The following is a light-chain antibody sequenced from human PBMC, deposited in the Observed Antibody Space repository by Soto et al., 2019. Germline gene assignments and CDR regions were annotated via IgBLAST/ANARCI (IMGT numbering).Light chain of an antibody. J-gene: IGKJ2*02. CDR2: AAS. Sequence: DIQMTQSPSSLSASVGDRVTITCRASQGIRNDVGWYQQXXXXAPKRLISAASNLQRGVPSRFSGSGSGTEFTLTISSLQPEDFATYYCLQHNSYPRTFGQGTRLEIK. V-gene: IGKV1-17*01. CDR3: LQHNSYPRT. CDR1: QGIRND.